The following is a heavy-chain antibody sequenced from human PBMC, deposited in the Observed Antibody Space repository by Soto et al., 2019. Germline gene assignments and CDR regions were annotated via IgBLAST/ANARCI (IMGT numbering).Heavy chain of an antibody. D-gene: IGHD1-1*01. Sequence: ASVKVSCKASGYTFTSYYMHWVRQAPGQGLEWMGIINPSHGTTSHAQKFQGRVTMTRDTSTSTVYMELSSLRSEDTAVYYCARDRNARRGGMDVWGQGTTVTVSS. CDR2: INPSHGTT. V-gene: IGHV1-46*01. CDR3: ARDRNARRGGMDV. CDR1: GYTFTSYY. J-gene: IGHJ6*02.